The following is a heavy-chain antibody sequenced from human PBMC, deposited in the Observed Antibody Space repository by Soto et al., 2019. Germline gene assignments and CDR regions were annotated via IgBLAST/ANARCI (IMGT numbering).Heavy chain of an antibody. V-gene: IGHV4-34*01. D-gene: IGHD5-18*01. CDR1: GGSFSGYY. J-gene: IGHJ4*02. CDR3: ARVGYSYGN. CDR2: INHSGST. Sequence: SETLSLTCAVYGGSFSGYYWSWIRQPPGKGLEWIGEINHSGSTNYNPSLKSRVTISVDTSKNQFSLKLSSVAAADTAVYYCARVGYSYGNWGLGTLVTVSS.